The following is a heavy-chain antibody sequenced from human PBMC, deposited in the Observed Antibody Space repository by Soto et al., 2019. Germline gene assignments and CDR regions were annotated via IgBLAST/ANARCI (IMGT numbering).Heavy chain of an antibody. CDR3: AKVQGRDRGTEDC. V-gene: IGHV3-23*01. CDR2: ISGSGGTT. CDR1: GFTFSNYA. J-gene: IGHJ4*02. D-gene: IGHD3-16*01. Sequence: EVQVLESGGGMVQPGGSLRLSCAASGFTFSNYAMSWVRQAPGKGLEWVSVISGSGGTTNYADSVRGRFTISRDNSKSTLYLQRDSLRAEDTAVYYCAKVQGRDRGTEDCWGQGTLVTVSS.